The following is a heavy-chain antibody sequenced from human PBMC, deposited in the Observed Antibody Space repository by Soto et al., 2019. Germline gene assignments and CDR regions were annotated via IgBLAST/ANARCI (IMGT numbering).Heavy chain of an antibody. CDR3: AGESYGSSPYYCYYGMDV. CDR1: GYTFTSYD. Sequence: QVQLVQSGAEVKKPGASVKVSCKASGYTFTSYDINWVRQATGQGLEWMGWMNPNSGNTGYAQKFQGRVTMTRNTSISTAYMEMSSLRSEDTAVYYCAGESYGSSPYYCYYGMDVWGQGTMVTVSS. J-gene: IGHJ6*02. V-gene: IGHV1-8*01. D-gene: IGHD3-10*01. CDR2: MNPNSGNT.